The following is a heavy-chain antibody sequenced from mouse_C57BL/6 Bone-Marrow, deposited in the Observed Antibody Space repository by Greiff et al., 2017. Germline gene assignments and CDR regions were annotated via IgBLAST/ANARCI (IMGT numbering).Heavy chain of an antibody. Sequence: QVQLKESGPELVKPGASVKISCKASGYTFTDYYINWVKQRPGQGLEWIGWIFPGSGSTYSNEKFKGKATLTVDKSSSTAYMLLSSLTSEDSAVYFCARSPFYDDWFAYWGQGTLVTVSA. CDR1: GYTFTDYY. CDR2: IFPGSGST. D-gene: IGHD2-12*01. CDR3: ARSPFYDDWFAY. J-gene: IGHJ3*01. V-gene: IGHV1-75*01.